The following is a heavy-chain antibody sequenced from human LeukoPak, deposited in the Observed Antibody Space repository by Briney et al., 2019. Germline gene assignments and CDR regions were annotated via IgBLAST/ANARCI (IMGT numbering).Heavy chain of an antibody. CDR1: GFTFSSYA. CDR2: VSGSGGST. J-gene: IGHJ6*02. V-gene: IGHV3-23*01. Sequence: PGGSLRFSCAASGFTFSSYAMSWVRQAPGKGLEWVSAVSGSGGSTYYADSVKGRFTISRDNSKNTLYLQMNSLRAEDTAVYYCAKVALTGPRNYYGMDVWGQGTTVTVSS. CDR3: AKVALTGPRNYYGMDV. D-gene: IGHD3-9*01.